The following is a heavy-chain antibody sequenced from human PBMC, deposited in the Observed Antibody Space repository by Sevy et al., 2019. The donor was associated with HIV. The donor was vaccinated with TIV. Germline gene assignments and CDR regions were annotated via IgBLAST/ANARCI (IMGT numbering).Heavy chain of an antibody. Sequence: GGSLRLSCAASGLTFSSYWMHWVRQAPGKGLVWVSRINSDGSSTSYADSVKGRFTISRDNAKNTLYLHMNSLRAEDTAVYYCARDEYYYDSSGYYLNWFDPWGQGTLVTVSS. J-gene: IGHJ5*02. D-gene: IGHD3-22*01. V-gene: IGHV3-74*01. CDR2: INSDGSST. CDR1: GLTFSSYW. CDR3: ARDEYYYDSSGYYLNWFDP.